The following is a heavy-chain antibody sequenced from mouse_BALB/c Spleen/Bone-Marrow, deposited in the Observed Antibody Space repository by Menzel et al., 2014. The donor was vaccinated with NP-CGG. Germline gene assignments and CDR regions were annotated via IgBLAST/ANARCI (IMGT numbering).Heavy chain of an antibody. D-gene: IGHD2-4*01. V-gene: IGHV1S56*01. CDR2: IYPGDFNT. J-gene: IGHJ4*01. CDR3: ARKSQRAYDSMNY. Sequence: VKLQESGPELVKPGASVRISCKASGYTFTSYYIHWVKQMPGQGLEWIGWIYPGDFNTKYNEKFKGKATLTADKSSSTAYMQRSSLTSEDSAVYFCARKSQRAYDSMNYWGPGTSVTVSS. CDR1: GYTFTSYY.